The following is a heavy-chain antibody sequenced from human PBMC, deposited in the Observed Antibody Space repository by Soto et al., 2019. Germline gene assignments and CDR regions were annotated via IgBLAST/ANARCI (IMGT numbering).Heavy chain of an antibody. CDR2: INPSGGST. V-gene: IGHV1-46*01. J-gene: IGHJ4*02. Sequence: GASVKVSCKASGYTFTSYYMHWVRQAPGQGLEWMGIINPSGGSTSYAQKFQGRVTMTRDTSTSTVYMELSSLISEDTAVYYCARVIRFLEYFDYRGQGTLVTVSS. D-gene: IGHD3-3*01. CDR3: ARVIRFLEYFDY. CDR1: GYTFTSYY.